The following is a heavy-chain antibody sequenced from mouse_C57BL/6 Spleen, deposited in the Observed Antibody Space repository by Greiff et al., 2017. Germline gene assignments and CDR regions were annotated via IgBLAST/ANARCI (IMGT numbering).Heavy chain of an antibody. V-gene: IGHV1-22*01. D-gene: IGHD1-1*01. J-gene: IGHJ1*03. CDR1: GYTFTDYN. CDR3: ARPYCDGSSYGYFDV. CDR2: INPNNGGT. Sequence: EVKLQESGPELVKPGASVKMSCKASGYTFTDYNMHWVKQSHGKSLEWIGYINPNNGGTSYNQKFKGKATLTVNKTSSTAYMELRSLTSEDSAVYYCARPYCDGSSYGYFDVWGTGTTVTVSS.